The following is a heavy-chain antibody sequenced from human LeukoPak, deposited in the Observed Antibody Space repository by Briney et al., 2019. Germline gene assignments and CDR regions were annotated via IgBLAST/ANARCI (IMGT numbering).Heavy chain of an antibody. J-gene: IGHJ4*02. D-gene: IGHD2-2*01. V-gene: IGHV6-1*01. CDR2: TYYRSKWYN. Sequence: SQTLSLTCAISGDSVSSNSAAWNWIRQSPSRGLEWLGRTYYRSKWYNDYAVSVKSRITINPDTSKNQFSLQLNSVTPEDTAVYYCARDHCSSTSCYPKYYFDYWGQGTLVTVSS. CDR1: GDSVSSNSAA. CDR3: ARDHCSSTSCYPKYYFDY.